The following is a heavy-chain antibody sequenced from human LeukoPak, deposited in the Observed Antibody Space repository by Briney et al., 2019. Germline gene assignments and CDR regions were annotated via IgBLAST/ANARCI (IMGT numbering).Heavy chain of an antibody. CDR1: GFTFSSYG. CDR3: ARVYYYYYGMDV. CDR2: ISSSSSYI. V-gene: IGHV3-21*01. J-gene: IGHJ6*02. Sequence: GGSLRLSCAASGFTFSSYGMHWVRQAPGKGLEWVSSISSSSSYIYYADSVKGRFTISRDNAKNSLYLQMNSLRAEDTAVYYCARVYYYYYGMDVWGQGTTVTVSS.